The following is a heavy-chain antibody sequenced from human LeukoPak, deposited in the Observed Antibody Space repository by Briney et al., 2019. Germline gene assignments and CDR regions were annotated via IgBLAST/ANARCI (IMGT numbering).Heavy chain of an antibody. J-gene: IGHJ5*02. CDR1: GFTFSSYS. CDR3: ARDRFGWFDP. V-gene: IGHV3-48*01. CDR2: ISSSSSTI. D-gene: IGHD3-10*01. Sequence: GGSLRLSCAASGFTFSSYSMNWVRQAPGKGLEWVSYISSSSSTIYYADSVKGRFPISRDNAKNSLYLQMNSLRAEDTAVYYCARDRFGWFDPWGQGTLVTVSS.